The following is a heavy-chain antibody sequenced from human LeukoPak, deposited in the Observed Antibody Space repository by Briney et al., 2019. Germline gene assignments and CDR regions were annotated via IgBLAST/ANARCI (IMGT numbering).Heavy chain of an antibody. D-gene: IGHD6-13*01. CDR1: GGSISSGGYY. Sequence: NPSQTLSLTCTVSGGSISSGGYYWSWIRQHPGKGLEWIGYIYYSGSTNYNPSLKSRVTISVDTSKNQFSLKLSSVTAADTAVYYCARVYKSGAAAGYYYFDYWGQGTLVTVSS. CDR3: ARVYKSGAAAGYYYFDY. V-gene: IGHV4-31*03. CDR2: IYYSGST. J-gene: IGHJ4*02.